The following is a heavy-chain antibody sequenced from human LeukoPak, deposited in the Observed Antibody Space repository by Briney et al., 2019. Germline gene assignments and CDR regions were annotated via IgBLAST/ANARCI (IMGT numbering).Heavy chain of an antibody. V-gene: IGHV1-2*02. D-gene: IGHD3-22*01. J-gene: IGHJ4*02. CDR1: GYTFTGYY. CDR2: INPNSGGT. Sequence: ASVKVSCKASGYTFTGYYMHWVRQAPGQGLEWMGWINPNSGGTNYAQKFQGRVTMTRDTSISTAYMELSRLRSDDTAVYYCARVNVYDSSGYHLDYWGQGTLVTVPS. CDR3: ARVNVYDSSGYHLDY.